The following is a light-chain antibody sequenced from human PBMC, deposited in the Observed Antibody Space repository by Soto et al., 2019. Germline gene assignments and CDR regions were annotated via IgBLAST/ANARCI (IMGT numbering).Light chain of an antibody. CDR1: SSNIGNNY. J-gene: IGLJ3*02. V-gene: IGLV1-51*01. Sequence: QSVLTQSPSVSAAPGQKVTISCSGTSSNIGNNYVSWYQQFQDTAPKLLIYDNIKRPSGIPDRFSGSKSGTSATLVITGLQTGDEADYYCGTWDGSRNWVFGGGTKLTVL. CDR2: DNI. CDR3: GTWDGSRNWV.